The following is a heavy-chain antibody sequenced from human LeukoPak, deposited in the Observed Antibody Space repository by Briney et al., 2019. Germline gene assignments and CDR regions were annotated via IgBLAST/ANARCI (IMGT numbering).Heavy chain of an antibody. CDR2: IYHSGNT. D-gene: IGHD5-12*01. J-gene: IGHJ4*02. CDR3: ATSVAKKFDY. Sequence: PSETLSLTCAVSGGFISSSNWRNWVGQPPGKGLEWIGEIYHSGNTHYKPSLRSRLTISVDKSKNQFSLTLSSVTAADTAVYYCATSVAKKFDYWGQGTLVTVSS. V-gene: IGHV4-4*02. CDR1: GGFISSSNW.